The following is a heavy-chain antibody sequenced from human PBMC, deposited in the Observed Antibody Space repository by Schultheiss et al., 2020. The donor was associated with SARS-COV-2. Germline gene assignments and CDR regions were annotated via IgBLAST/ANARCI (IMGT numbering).Heavy chain of an antibody. CDR2: IYPGYSDT. Sequence: GGSLRLSCKGSGYSFTSYWIGWVRQMPGKGLEWMGIIYPGYSDTRYSPSFQGQVTISADKSISTAYLQWSSLKASDTAMYYCARHLRYDYVWGSYRQTSIDYWGQGTLVTVSS. J-gene: IGHJ4*02. CDR1: GYSFTSYW. CDR3: ARHLRYDYVWGSYRQTSIDY. V-gene: IGHV5-51*01. D-gene: IGHD3-16*02.